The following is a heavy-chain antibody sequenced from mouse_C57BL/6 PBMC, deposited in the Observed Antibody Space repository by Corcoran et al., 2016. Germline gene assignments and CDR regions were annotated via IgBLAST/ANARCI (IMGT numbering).Heavy chain of an antibody. CDR3: ARRGTTVVEGAWFAY. V-gene: IGHV9-3*01. CDR1: GYTFTIYG. D-gene: IGHD1-1*01. CDR2: INTYSGVP. J-gene: IGHJ3*01. Sequence: QIQLVQSGPELKKPGETVKSSCKASGYTFTIYGLSWVKQAPGKGLKWMGWINTYSGVPTYADDFKGRFAFSLETSASTAYLQINNLKNEDTATYFCARRGTTVVEGAWFAYWGQGTLVTVSA.